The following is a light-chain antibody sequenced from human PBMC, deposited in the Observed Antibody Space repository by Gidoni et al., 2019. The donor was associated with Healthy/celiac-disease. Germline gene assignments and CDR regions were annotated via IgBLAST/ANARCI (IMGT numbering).Light chain of an antibody. CDR1: QSVSSSY. J-gene: IGKJ2*01. CDR2: GAS. V-gene: IGKV3-20*01. CDR3: HQYGSSPLYT. Sequence: IVLTQSPGTLSLSPGERATLSCRASQSVSSSYLAWYQQKPGQAPRLLIYGASSRATGIPDRFSGSGSGTDFTLTISRLEPEDFAVYYCHQYGSSPLYTFGQRTKLEIK.